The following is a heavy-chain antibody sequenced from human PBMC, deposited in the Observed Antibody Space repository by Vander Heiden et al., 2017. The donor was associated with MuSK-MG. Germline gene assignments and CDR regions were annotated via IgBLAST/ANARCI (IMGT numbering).Heavy chain of an antibody. D-gene: IGHD3-10*01. Sequence: QVQLVQSGTEVKKPGASVKVSCTAAGYTFTGYYMHWVRQAPGQGLEWMGWINPNSGGTNYAQKLQGRVTMTRDTSISTAYMELSSLRSDDTAVYYCASALYYYGSGSRHLDYWGQGTLVTVSS. CDR1: GYTFTGYY. CDR2: INPNSGGT. CDR3: ASALYYYGSGSRHLDY. V-gene: IGHV1-2*02. J-gene: IGHJ4*02.